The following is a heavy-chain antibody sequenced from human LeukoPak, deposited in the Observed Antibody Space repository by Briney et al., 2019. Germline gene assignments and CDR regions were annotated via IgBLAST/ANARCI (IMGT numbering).Heavy chain of an antibody. J-gene: IGHJ4*02. CDR3: ARDRPVRGVIPFDY. CDR1: GYTFTGYY. D-gene: IGHD3-10*01. CDR2: INPDSGGT. V-gene: IGHV1-2*02. Sequence: ASVKVSCKASGYTFTGYYMHWVRQAPGQGLEWMGWINPDSGGTNYAQKFQGRVTMTRDTSISTAYMELSRLRSDDTAVYYCARDRPVRGVIPFDYWGQGTLVTVSS.